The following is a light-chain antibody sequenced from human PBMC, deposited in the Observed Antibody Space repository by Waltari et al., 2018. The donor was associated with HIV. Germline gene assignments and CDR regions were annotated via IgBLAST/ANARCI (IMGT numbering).Light chain of an antibody. CDR3: LSADTSVTWV. CDR1: ALPKQY. CDR2: KDT. V-gene: IGLV3-25*03. J-gene: IGLJ3*02. Sequence: SYELTQPPSVSVSPGQTARITCSGDALPKQYAYWYQQKPGQAPVLGIYKDTERPSGIPELFSGSSSRTTVTLTISGVQAEDDADYYCLSADTSVTWVFGGGTKLTVL.